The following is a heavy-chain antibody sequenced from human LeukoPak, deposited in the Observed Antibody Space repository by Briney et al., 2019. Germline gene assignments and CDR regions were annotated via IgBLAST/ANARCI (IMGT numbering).Heavy chain of an antibody. CDR3: ARHPERYSYFDY. CDR2: IYYSGSA. J-gene: IGHJ4*02. Sequence: SETLSLTCTVSGGSISSSSYYWGWIRQPPGKGLEWIGSIYYSGSAYYNPSLKSRVTMSVDTSRNQFSLRLSSVTAADTAVYSCARHPERYSYFDYWGQGTLVTVSS. V-gene: IGHV4-39*01. D-gene: IGHD5-18*01. CDR1: GGSISSSSYY.